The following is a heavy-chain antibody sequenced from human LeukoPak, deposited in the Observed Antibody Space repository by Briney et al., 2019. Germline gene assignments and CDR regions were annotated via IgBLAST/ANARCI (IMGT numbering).Heavy chain of an antibody. CDR1: GFTFSSYS. V-gene: IGHV3-21*01. CDR2: ITSRSSYT. CDR3: ARDPIAAAASGGDS. Sequence: PGWYLRLSCAASGFTFSSYSMNWVRPAPGKGLEWVSSITSRSSYTFYADSVKGRFTISRDNAENSVYLQMNSLRAEDTAVYYCARDPIAAAASGGDSWAQGTLVTVSS. D-gene: IGHD6-13*01. J-gene: IGHJ4*02.